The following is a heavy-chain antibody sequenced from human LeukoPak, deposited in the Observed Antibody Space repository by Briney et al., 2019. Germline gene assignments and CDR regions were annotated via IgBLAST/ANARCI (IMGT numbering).Heavy chain of an antibody. Sequence: DPSQTLSLTCAVSGGSISSGGYSWSWIRQPPGKGLEWIGYIYHSGSTYYNPSLKSRVTISVDRSKNQFSPKLSSVTAADTAVYYCASSETGWFDPWGQGTLVTVSS. CDR3: ASSETGWFDP. CDR1: GGSISSGGYS. J-gene: IGHJ5*02. CDR2: IYHSGST. V-gene: IGHV4-30-2*01. D-gene: IGHD1-1*01.